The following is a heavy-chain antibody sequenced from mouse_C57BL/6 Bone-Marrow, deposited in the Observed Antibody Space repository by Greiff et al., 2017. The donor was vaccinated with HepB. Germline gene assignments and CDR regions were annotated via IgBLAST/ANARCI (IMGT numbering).Heavy chain of an antibody. D-gene: IGHD2-4*01. CDR1: GYSFTGYY. Sequence: EVHLVESGPELVKPGASVKISCKASGYSFTGYYMNWVKQSPEKSLEWIGEINPSTGGTTYNQKFKAKATLTVDKSSSTAYMQLKSLTSEDSAVYYCARDYRFAYWGQGTRVTVSA. CDR3: ARDYRFAY. V-gene: IGHV1-42*01. CDR2: INPSTGGT. J-gene: IGHJ3*01.